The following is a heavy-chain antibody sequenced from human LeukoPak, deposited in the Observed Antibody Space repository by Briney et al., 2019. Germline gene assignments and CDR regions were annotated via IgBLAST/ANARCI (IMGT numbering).Heavy chain of an antibody. CDR3: ARVRGYYDSSGYYYVGAFDI. CDR2: ISSSSSYI. D-gene: IGHD3-22*01. J-gene: IGHJ3*02. V-gene: IGHV3-21*01. Sequence: GGSLRLSCAASGFTFSSYSMNWVRQAPGKGLEWVSSISSSSSYIYYADSVKGRFTISRDNAKNSLYLQMNSLRAEDTAVYYCARVRGYYDSSGYYYVGAFDIWGHGTMVTVSS. CDR1: GFTFSSYS.